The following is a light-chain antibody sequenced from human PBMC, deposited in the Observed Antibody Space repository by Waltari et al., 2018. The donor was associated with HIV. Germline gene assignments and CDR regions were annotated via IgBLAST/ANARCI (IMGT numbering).Light chain of an antibody. Sequence: QSVLTQPPSMSRPPGQRVFISCSGSRSNIGNNFVSWFQEVSGRAPKLIIYNTDQRPSGVPYRFPAAKSGSSAFLAITGLQSDDEAVYFCASRDDNLSHWVFGGGTKLTV. CDR3: ASRDDNLSHWV. J-gene: IGLJ3*02. V-gene: IGLV1-47*02. CDR1: RSNIGNNF. CDR2: NTD.